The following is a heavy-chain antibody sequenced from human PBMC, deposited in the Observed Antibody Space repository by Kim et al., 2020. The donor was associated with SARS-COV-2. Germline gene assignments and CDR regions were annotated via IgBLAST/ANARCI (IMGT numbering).Heavy chain of an antibody. CDR2: IYYSGST. J-gene: IGHJ4*02. D-gene: IGHD4-17*01. CDR3: ARRPMTTVTGVFDY. CDR1: GGSISSSSYY. Sequence: LETLSLTCTVSGGSISSSSYYWGWIRQPPGKGLEWIGSIYYSGSTYYNPSLKSRVTISVDTSKNQFSLKLSSVTAADTAVYYCARRPMTTVTGVFDYWGQGTLVTVSS. V-gene: IGHV4-39*01.